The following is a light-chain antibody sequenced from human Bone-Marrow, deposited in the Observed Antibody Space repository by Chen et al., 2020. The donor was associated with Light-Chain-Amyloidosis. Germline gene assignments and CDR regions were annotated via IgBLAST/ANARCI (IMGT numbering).Light chain of an antibody. CDR3: CSYAGSSTLV. V-gene: IGLV2-23*02. Sequence: QSALTQPASVSGSPGQSITISCTGTSSDVGSYNLVSWYQQHPGKAPKFMIYEVNKRPSGVSNRFSGSKSSNTASLTISGLQAEDEADYYCCSYAGSSTLVFGGGTKVTVL. CDR2: EVN. J-gene: IGLJ3*02. CDR1: SSDVGSYNL.